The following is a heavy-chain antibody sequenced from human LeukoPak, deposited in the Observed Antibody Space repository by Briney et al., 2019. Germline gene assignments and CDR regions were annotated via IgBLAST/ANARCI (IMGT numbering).Heavy chain of an antibody. Sequence: PSETLSLTCTLSGYSISSGYYWGWIGQPPGTGLECIGSIYHSGSTYYNPCLKSRVTISVDTSKNQFSLKLSSVTAADTAVYYCARRSSGNWFDPWGQGTLVTVSS. CDR1: GYSISSGYY. D-gene: IGHD6-25*01. CDR2: IYHSGST. CDR3: ARRSSGNWFDP. J-gene: IGHJ5*02. V-gene: IGHV4-38-2*02.